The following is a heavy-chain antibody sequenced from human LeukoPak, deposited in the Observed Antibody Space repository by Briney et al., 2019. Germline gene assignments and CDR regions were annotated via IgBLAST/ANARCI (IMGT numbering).Heavy chain of an antibody. D-gene: IGHD3-22*01. CDR2: ISAYNGST. Sequence: GASVKVSCKASGYTFTSYGISWVRQAPGQGLEWMGWISAYNGSTNYAQKLQGRVTMTTDTSTSTAYMELRSLRSDDTAVYYCARMYQDGKNYEVAFDIWGQGTMVTVSS. V-gene: IGHV1-18*01. J-gene: IGHJ3*02. CDR1: GYTFTSYG. CDR3: ARMYQDGKNYEVAFDI.